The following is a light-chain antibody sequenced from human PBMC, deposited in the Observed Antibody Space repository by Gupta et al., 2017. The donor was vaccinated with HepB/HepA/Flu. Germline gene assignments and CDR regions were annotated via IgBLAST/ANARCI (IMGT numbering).Light chain of an antibody. Sequence: QAVLTQPSSLSAPPGASASLPCTLRSGINIGTFRIYWYQQKPGSPPQYLLRYKSDSDKQQGSGVPSRFSGSKDASANAGILLISGLKSEDEDDYYCMIWHSSAWVFGGGTKLTVL. J-gene: IGLJ3*02. CDR3: MIWHSSAWV. V-gene: IGLV5-45*02. CDR1: SGINIGTFR. CDR2: YKSDSDK.